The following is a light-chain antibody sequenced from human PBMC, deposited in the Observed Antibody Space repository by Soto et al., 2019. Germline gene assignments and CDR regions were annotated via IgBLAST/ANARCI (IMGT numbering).Light chain of an antibody. CDR1: SSDVGSYNY. J-gene: IGLJ1*01. CDR2: EVT. CDR3: SSYRSSSTV. Sequence: QSALTQPASVSGSPGQSITISCTGTSSDVGSYNYVSWYQQHPGKAPKLMIYEVTTRPSGVSSRFSGSKSGNTASLTISGLQAEDEADYYCSSYRSSSTVFGTVTKLTVL. V-gene: IGLV2-14*01.